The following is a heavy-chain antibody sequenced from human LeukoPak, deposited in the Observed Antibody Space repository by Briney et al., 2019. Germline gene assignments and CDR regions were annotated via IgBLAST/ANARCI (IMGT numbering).Heavy chain of an antibody. CDR1: GFTFSSYS. CDR2: ISSSSSYI. D-gene: IGHD3-16*02. V-gene: IGHV3-21*01. CDR3: ARGLSGYYFDY. J-gene: IGHJ4*02. Sequence: PGGSLRLSCAASGFTFSSYSMNWVRQAPGKGLEWVSSISSSSSYIYYADSVKGRFTISRDNAKNSLYLQTNSLRAEDTAVYYCARGLSGYYFDYWGQGTLVTVSS.